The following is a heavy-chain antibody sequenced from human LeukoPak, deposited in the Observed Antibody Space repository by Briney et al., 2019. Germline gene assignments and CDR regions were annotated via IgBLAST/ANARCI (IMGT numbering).Heavy chain of an antibody. J-gene: IGHJ4*02. CDR1: GGSISSGSYY. Sequence: SETLSLTCTVSGGSISSGSYYWSWIRQPPGKGLEWIGYIYYSGSTNYNPSLKSRVTISVDTSKNQFSLKLSSVTAADTAVYYCARSPSPYCGGDCYSGEGIPYYFDYWGQGTLVTVSS. D-gene: IGHD2-21*02. CDR2: IYYSGST. CDR3: ARSPSPYCGGDCYSGEGIPYYFDY. V-gene: IGHV4-61*01.